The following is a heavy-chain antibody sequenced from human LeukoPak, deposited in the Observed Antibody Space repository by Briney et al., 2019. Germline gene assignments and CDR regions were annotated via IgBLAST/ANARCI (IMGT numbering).Heavy chain of an antibody. CDR1: GGFISSYY. D-gene: IGHD5-18*01. J-gene: IGHJ6*02. CDR2: IYYSGST. CDR3: ARAFGYSYGYHYYYYGMDV. V-gene: IGHV4-59*01. Sequence: SETLSLTCTVSGGFISSYYWSWIRQPPGKGLEWIGYIYYSGSTNYNPSLKSRVTISVDTSKNQFSLKLSSVTAADTAVYYCARAFGYSYGYHYYYYGMDVWGQGTTVTVSS.